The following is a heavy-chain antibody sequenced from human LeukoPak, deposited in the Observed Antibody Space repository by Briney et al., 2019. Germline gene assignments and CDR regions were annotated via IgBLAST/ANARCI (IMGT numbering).Heavy chain of an antibody. CDR2: ISYSGYT. Sequence: SETLSLTCTVSGGSISSSSYYWAWIRQPPGKGLEWVGSISYSGYTHYNPSLKSRLTISVDTSKNQSSLKLNSVTAADTAVYYCARRFGSYYYYGMDVWGQGTTVTVSS. D-gene: IGHD3-10*01. J-gene: IGHJ6*02. V-gene: IGHV4-39*01. CDR3: ARRFGSYYYYGMDV. CDR1: GGSISSSSYY.